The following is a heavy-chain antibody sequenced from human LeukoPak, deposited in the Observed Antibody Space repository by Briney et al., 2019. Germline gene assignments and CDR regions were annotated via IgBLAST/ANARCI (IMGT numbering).Heavy chain of an antibody. J-gene: IGHJ4*02. D-gene: IGHD6-19*01. CDR3: AKDHQWRIRRNYFDY. V-gene: IGHV3-48*03. Sequence: GGSLGLSCAASGFTFSSYEMNWVRQAPGKGLEWVSYISSSGSTIYYADSVKGRFTISRDNAKNSLYLQMNSLRAEDTAVYYCAKDHQWRIRRNYFDYWGQGTLVTVSS. CDR2: ISSSGSTI. CDR1: GFTFSSYE.